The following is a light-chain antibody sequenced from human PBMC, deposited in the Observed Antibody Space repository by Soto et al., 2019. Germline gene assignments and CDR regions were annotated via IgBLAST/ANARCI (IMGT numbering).Light chain of an antibody. CDR1: QSISGW. CDR2: DAS. V-gene: IGKV1-5*01. J-gene: IGKJ1*01. Sequence: DIQMTQSPSTLSASVGDRVTITCRASQSISGWLAWYQQKPGKAPKILIYDASNLERGLPSRFSGSGSGTEFTLTISSLQPDDFATYYCQQYDSFPWSLGQGTKVDIK. CDR3: QQYDSFPWS.